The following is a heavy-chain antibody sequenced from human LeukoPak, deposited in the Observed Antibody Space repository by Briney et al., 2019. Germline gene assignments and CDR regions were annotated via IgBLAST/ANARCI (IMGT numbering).Heavy chain of an antibody. CDR2: ITHSGST. V-gene: IGHV4-34*01. D-gene: IGHD3-10*01. CDR1: GGSFNGFY. CDR3: AKFSPFLVRGPQNVDV. Sequence: SETLSLTCAVSGGSFNGFYWSWIRQSPEKGLEWIGEITHSGSTHFNPSLKSRVSISIDTSKNQFSLNLTSVTAADTAVYYCAKFSPFLVRGPQNVDVWGKGTTVTVSS. J-gene: IGHJ6*04.